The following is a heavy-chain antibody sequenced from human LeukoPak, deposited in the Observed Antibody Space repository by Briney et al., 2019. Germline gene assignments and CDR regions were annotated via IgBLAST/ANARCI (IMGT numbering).Heavy chain of an antibody. J-gene: IGHJ5*02. CDR3: AKDLDSTGIYSDCFDP. D-gene: IGHD3-10*01. CDR2: MSTSNTDT. CDR1: GFLLRNYV. V-gene: IGHV3-23*01. Sequence: GGSLRHSCSASGFLLRNYVMNGVRQPSAKALEWVSGMSTSNTDTHYAASVKGRFTITRDDSLNMLYLQMNSLRAEDTAVYYCAKDLDSTGIYSDCFDPWGQGTLVTVSS.